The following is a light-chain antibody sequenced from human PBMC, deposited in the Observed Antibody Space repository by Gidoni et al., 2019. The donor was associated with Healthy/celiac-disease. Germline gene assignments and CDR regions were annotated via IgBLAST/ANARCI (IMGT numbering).Light chain of an antibody. J-gene: IGKJ2*01. CDR3: QQYGSSPLYT. CDR1: QSVSSSY. Sequence: EIVLTQSPGTLSLSPGERATLSCRASQSVSSSYLAWYQQKPGQAPRLLIYGASSRATGIPDRLSGSGSGTDFTLTSSRLEPEDFAVDYCQQYGSSPLYTFGQGTKLEIK. V-gene: IGKV3-20*01. CDR2: GAS.